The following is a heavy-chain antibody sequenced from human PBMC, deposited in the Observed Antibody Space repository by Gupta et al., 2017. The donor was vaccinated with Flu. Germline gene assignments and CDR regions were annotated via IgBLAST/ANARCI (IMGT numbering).Heavy chain of an antibody. Sequence: EVQLVESGGGLVKPGGSLRLSCAASGFTFMNGWMPWFREAPGKGLEWFGRIKSPFDGGSTDYASPVKDRFTISRDDSKNTIYLQMNGLNTEDTALYYCARIAAAGTGNYMDVWGKGTTVTVSS. D-gene: IGHD6-13*01. CDR2: IKSPFDGGST. CDR1: GFTFMNGW. J-gene: IGHJ6*03. CDR3: ARIAAAGTGNYMDV. V-gene: IGHV3-15*01.